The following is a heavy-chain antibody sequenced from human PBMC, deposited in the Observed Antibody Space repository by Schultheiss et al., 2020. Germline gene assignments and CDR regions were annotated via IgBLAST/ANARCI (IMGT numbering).Heavy chain of an antibody. J-gene: IGHJ5*02. CDR3: ARESFDSGWFDG. Sequence: SCAASGFTFSSYAMSWVRQAPGKGLEWVSAISGSGGSTYYADSVKGRFTISRDNSKNTLYLQMNSLRAEDTAVYYCARESFDSGWFDGWGQGTLVTVSS. V-gene: IGHV3-23*01. CDR1: GFTFSSYA. D-gene: IGHD3-16*01. CDR2: ISGSGGST.